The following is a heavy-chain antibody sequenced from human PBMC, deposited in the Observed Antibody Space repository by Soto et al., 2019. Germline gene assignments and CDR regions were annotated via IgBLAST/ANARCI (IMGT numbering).Heavy chain of an antibody. CDR3: VRPDSTGYYSH. D-gene: IGHD3-9*01. V-gene: IGHV5-51*01. Sequence: GESLKISCKGSGYSFTNYWIGWMRQMPGKGLEWMGIINPADSDTRYSPSFQGQATVSVDKSISTAYLQRGSLKASDTAMYYCVRPDSTGYYSHWGQGTPATVSS. CDR1: GYSFTNYW. J-gene: IGHJ4*02. CDR2: INPADSDT.